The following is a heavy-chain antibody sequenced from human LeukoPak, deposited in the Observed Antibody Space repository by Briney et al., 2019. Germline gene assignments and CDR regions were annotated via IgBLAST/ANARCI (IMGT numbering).Heavy chain of an antibody. J-gene: IGHJ3*02. Sequence: KPSETLSLTCTVSGGSVSSGSYYWSWIRQPPGKGLEWIGYIYYSGSTNYNPSLKSRVTISVDTSKNQFSLKLSSATAADTAVYYCARDLDYYDSSGYFDDAFDIWGQGTMVTVSS. CDR3: ARDLDYYDSSGYFDDAFDI. CDR2: IYYSGST. D-gene: IGHD3-22*01. V-gene: IGHV4-61*01. CDR1: GGSVSSGSYY.